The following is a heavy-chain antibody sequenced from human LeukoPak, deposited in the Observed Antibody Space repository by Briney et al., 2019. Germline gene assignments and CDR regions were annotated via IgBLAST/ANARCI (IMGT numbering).Heavy chain of an antibody. D-gene: IGHD6-6*01. J-gene: IGHJ4*02. CDR3: ARGGVYSGSDRSPFDY. Sequence: GASVKVSCKASGGTFSSYAISWVRQAPGQGLEWMGEIIPIFGTANYAQKFQGRVTITTDESTSTAYMELSSLRSEDTAVYYCARGGVYSGSDRSPFDYWGQGTLVTVSS. CDR2: IIPIFGTA. V-gene: IGHV1-69*05. CDR1: GGTFSSYA.